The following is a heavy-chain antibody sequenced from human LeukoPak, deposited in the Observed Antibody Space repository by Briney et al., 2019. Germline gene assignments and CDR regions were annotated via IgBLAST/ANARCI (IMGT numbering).Heavy chain of an antibody. CDR1: GGTFSSYA. Sequence: ASVKVSCKASGGTFSSYAISWVRQAPGQGLEWMGGIIHIFGTANYAQKFQGRVTITADESTSTAYMELSSLRSEDTAVYYCARVEYSGYDPQRKNRFLVMDVWGKGTTVTISS. CDR3: ARVEYSGYDPQRKNRFLVMDV. CDR2: IIHIFGTA. J-gene: IGHJ6*04. D-gene: IGHD5-12*01. V-gene: IGHV1-69*13.